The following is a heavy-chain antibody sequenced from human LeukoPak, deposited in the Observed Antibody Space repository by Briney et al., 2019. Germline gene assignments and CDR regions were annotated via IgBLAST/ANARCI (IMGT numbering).Heavy chain of an antibody. V-gene: IGHV4-34*01. D-gene: IGHD3-10*01. Sequence: SETLSLTCAVYGGSFSGYYWSWIRQPPGKGLEWIGEINHSGSTNYNPSLKSRVTISVDTSKNQFSLKLSSVIAADTAVYYCARGSGLLWFGRAHDAFDIWGQGTMVTVSS. CDR2: INHSGST. CDR3: ARGSGLLWFGRAHDAFDI. J-gene: IGHJ3*02. CDR1: GGSFSGYY.